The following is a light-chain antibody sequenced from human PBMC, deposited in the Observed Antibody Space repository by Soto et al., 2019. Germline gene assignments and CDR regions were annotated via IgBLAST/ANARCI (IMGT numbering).Light chain of an antibody. CDR1: QGISSY. CDR3: QNYNWPPFT. V-gene: IGKV1-27*01. J-gene: IGKJ3*01. CDR2: AAS. Sequence: DIQMTQSPSSLSASVGDRVTISCRASQGISSYLAWYQQKPGKAPRLLIYAASSLQAGVSFRFTVCGSGTDFTLTISSLQPEDVATYYCQNYNWPPFTFGPGTKVDIK.